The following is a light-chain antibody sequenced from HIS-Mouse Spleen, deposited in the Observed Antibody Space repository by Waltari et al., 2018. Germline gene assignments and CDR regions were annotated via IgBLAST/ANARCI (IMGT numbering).Light chain of an antibody. CDR2: EDS. Sequence: SYELTQPPSVSVSPGQTARITCSGDALPKKYAYWYQQKSGQAPVRVIYEDSKRPSGIHGRFSGSSSGTMATLTISGAQVEDEADYYCYSTDSSGNHRVFGGGTKLTVL. V-gene: IGLV3-10*01. CDR1: ALPKKY. CDR3: YSTDSSGNHRV. J-gene: IGLJ2*01.